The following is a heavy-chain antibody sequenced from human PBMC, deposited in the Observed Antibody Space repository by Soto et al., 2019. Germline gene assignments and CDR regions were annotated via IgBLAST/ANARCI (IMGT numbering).Heavy chain of an antibody. J-gene: IGHJ4*02. CDR1: SGSLSGYY. CDR3: ARAPKVSGSAQTRPDF. CDR2: ISPSGTT. Sequence: QVQLHQWGAGLLKPSETLSLACSLYSGSLSGYYWSWIRQPPGKGLEWLGEISPSGTTNYSPSLKGRVSISVDTSKNQFSLNLTSLTAADTAVYYCARAPKVSGSAQTRPDFWGQGSLVTVSS. D-gene: IGHD6-6*01. V-gene: IGHV4-34*01.